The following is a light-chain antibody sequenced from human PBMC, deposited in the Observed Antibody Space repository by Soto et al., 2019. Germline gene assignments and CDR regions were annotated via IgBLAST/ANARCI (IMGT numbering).Light chain of an antibody. Sequence: EIVMTQSPATLSVSPGERATLSCRASQSVSSYLAWYQQKPGQAPRLLIYDASNRATGIPARFSGSGSGTDFTLTISSLEPEDFAVYYCQQRRSWQVTFGQGTRLE. CDR1: QSVSSY. CDR3: QQRRSWQVT. V-gene: IGKV3-11*01. J-gene: IGKJ5*01. CDR2: DAS.